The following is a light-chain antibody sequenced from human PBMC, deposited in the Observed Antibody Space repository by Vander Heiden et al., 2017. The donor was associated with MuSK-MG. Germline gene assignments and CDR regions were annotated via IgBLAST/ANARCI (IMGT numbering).Light chain of an antibody. CDR3: QQSHSVPGT. Sequence: DIVLTQSPSSTSASVGDRVTITCRASLNIDSFLNWYQHRPGEAPRLLIYASSILHSGVPARFSGSGSGTGFTLTISKLQPEDFATYYCQQSHSVPGTFGQGTKVQSK. CDR2: ASS. J-gene: IGKJ1*01. CDR1: LNIDSF. V-gene: IGKV1-39*01.